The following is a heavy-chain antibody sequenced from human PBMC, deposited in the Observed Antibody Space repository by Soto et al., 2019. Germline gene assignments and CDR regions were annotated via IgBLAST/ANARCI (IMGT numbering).Heavy chain of an antibody. CDR2: IYWDDDQ. CDR1: GFSLTTSGVG. V-gene: IGHV2-5*02. CDR3: AHLYRAAGGLFDY. D-gene: IGHD2-15*01. J-gene: IGHJ4*02. Sequence: QITLEESGPTLVKPTQTLTLTCTFSGFSLTTSGVGVGWIRQSPGKALEWLALIYWDDDQRYSPSLRRRLTISKDTSKTQVVLTMTSMDPVDTATYFCAHLYRAAGGLFDYWGQGTLVTVSS.